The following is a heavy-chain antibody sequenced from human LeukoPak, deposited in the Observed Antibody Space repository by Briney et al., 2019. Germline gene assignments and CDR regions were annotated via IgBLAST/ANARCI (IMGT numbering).Heavy chain of an antibody. CDR2: ISGTGGST. D-gene: IGHD4-17*01. V-gene: IGHV3-23*01. J-gene: IGHJ4*01. CDR3: ARRRAEDYNDFVHFDF. Sequence: PGGSLRLTCAASGFTFSSYDMNWVRQAPGMGLEWVSRISGTGGSTYYADSVKGRFALSRDNSKNTLYLQMSSLRAEDTAMYYCARRRAEDYNDFVHFDFWGHGTLVTVSS. CDR1: GFTFSSYD.